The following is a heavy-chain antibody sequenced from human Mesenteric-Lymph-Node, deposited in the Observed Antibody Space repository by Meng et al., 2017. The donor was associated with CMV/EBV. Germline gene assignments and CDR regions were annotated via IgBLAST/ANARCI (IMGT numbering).Heavy chain of an antibody. Sequence: SVKVSCKASGGTFSSYAISWVRQAPGQGLEWMGGIIPILGIANYAQKFQGRVTITADKSTSTAYMELSSLRSEDTAVYYCARGRYSSGWYRYGMDVWGQGTTVTVSS. J-gene: IGHJ6*02. CDR1: GGTFSSYA. CDR2: IIPILGIA. D-gene: IGHD6-19*01. V-gene: IGHV1-69*10. CDR3: ARGRYSSGWYRYGMDV.